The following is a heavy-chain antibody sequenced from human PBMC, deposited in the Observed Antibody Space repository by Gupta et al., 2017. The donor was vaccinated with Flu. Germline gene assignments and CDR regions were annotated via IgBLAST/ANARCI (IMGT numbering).Heavy chain of an antibody. V-gene: IGHV1-69*18. J-gene: IGHJ4*02. CDR2: VIPVSGPP. D-gene: IGHD2-21*02. Sequence: QVQLVQSGAEVRKPGSSVKVSCKPYGVTFSTYAINWVRQAPGQGLEWMGRVIPVSGPPVYAPRFQGRVTITADESTSTAYLDLSSLTSADTAFYYCARKGGGHCSGGSCYSFDYWGQGTLITVSS. CDR3: ARKGGGHCSGGSCYSFDY. CDR1: GVTFSTYA.